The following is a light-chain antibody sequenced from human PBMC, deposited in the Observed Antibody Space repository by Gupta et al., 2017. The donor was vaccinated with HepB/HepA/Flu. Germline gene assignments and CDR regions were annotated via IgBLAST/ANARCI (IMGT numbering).Light chain of an antibody. V-gene: IGKV3-11*01. CDR1: QSVSSY. CDR2: DAS. J-gene: IGKJ4*01. CDR3: QQRSNRHGLT. Sequence: EIVLTQSPATLSLSPGERATLSCRASQSVSSYLAWYQQKPGQAPRLLIYDASNRATGIPARFSGSGSGTDFTLTISSLEPEDFAVYYCQQRSNRHGLTFGGGTKVEIK.